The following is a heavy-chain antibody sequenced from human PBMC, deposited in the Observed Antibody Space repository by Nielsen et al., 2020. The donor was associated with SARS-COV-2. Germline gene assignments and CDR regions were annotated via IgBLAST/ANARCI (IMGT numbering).Heavy chain of an antibody. CDR2: ISWNSGSI. D-gene: IGHD5-24*01. V-gene: IGHV3-9*01. CDR3: ARDVEMATSLDY. Sequence: SLKISCAASGFTFDDYAMHWVRQAPGKGLEWVSGISWNSGSIGYADSVKGRFTISRDNAKNSLYLQMNSLRAEDTAVYYCARDVEMATSLDYCGQGTLVTVSS. J-gene: IGHJ4*02. CDR1: GFTFDDYA.